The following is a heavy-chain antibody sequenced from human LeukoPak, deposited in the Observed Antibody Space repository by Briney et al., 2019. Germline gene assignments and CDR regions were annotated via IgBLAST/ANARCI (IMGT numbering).Heavy chain of an antibody. J-gene: IGHJ6*03. Sequence: SQTLSLTCIVSGGSISSGSYYWSWIRQPAGKGLEWIGRIYTSGSTNHNPSLKSRVTISVDTSKNQFSLKLSSVTAADTALYYCARDSLLPSAMGYYYMDVWGKGTTVTVSS. V-gene: IGHV4-61*02. CDR2: IYTSGST. CDR1: GGSISSGSYY. D-gene: IGHD2-2*01. CDR3: ARDSLLPSAMGYYYMDV.